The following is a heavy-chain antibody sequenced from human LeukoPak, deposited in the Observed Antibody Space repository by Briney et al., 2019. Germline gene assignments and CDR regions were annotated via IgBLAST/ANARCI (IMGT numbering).Heavy chain of an antibody. Sequence: SGTLSLTCTVSGGSISSYYWSWIRQPAGKGLEWIGRIYTSGSTNYNPSLKSRVTMSVDTSKNQFSLKLSSVTAADTAVYYCAREGGYYGSGEYNWFDPWGQGTLVTVSS. CDR1: GGSISSYY. V-gene: IGHV4-4*07. J-gene: IGHJ5*02. CDR3: AREGGYYGSGEYNWFDP. D-gene: IGHD3-10*01. CDR2: IYTSGST.